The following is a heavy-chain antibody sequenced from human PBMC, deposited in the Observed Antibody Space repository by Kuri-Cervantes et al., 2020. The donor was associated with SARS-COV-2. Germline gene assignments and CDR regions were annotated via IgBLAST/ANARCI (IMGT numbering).Heavy chain of an antibody. CDR1: GGSISSHY. Sequence: SETLSLTCTVSGGSISSHYWSWIRQPPGKGLEWIGYIYYSGSTNYNPSLKGRVTISVDTSKNQFSLKLSSVTAADTAVYYCARHSIPSYAFDIWGQGTMVTVSS. CDR2: IYYSGST. D-gene: IGHD3-3*02. J-gene: IGHJ3*02. CDR3: ARHSIPSYAFDI. V-gene: IGHV4-59*08.